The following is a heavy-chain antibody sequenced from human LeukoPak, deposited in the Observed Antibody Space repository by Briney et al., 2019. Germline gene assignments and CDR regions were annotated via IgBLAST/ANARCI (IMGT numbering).Heavy chain of an antibody. CDR2: IYHSGST. Sequence: SETLSLTCTVSGGSISSYYWSWIRQPPGKGLEWIGYIYHSGSTNYNPSLKSRVTISLDTSKNLFSLKLTSVTAADTAAYYCARLDCSGGSCWGVDYWGQGTLVTVSS. CDR3: ARLDCSGGSCWGVDY. V-gene: IGHV4-59*01. CDR1: GGSISSYY. J-gene: IGHJ4*02. D-gene: IGHD2-15*01.